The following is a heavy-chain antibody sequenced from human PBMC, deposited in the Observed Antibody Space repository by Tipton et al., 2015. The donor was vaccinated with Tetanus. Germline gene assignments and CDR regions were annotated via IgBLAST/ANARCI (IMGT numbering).Heavy chain of an antibody. D-gene: IGHD3-10*01. J-gene: IGHJ3*02. CDR2: MYNSGAT. CDR1: GGSISSSKL. V-gene: IGHV4-4*02. CDR3: ARPEASGRARGFDI. Sequence: TLSLTCAVSGGSISSSKLWSWVRQPPGKGLEWIGTMYNSGATYYNPSLKGRVTISGDTSKNLFSLTSVTASDTAVYYCARPEASGRARGFDIWGQGTKVTVSP.